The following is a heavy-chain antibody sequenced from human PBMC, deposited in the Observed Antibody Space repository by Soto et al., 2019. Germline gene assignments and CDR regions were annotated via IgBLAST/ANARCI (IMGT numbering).Heavy chain of an antibody. V-gene: IGHV3-74*01. D-gene: IGHD3-16*01. CDR3: VRDFFTVWDY. CDR1: GFIFSSSW. Sequence: EVQLVESGGGLVQPGGSLRLSCAASGFIFSSSWMHWVRQAPGKGLVWVSRINSDGSSTSYADSVRGRFTISRDNAKNTLYLQVNSLRVEDTAVYYCVRDFFTVWDYWGQGTLVTVSS. J-gene: IGHJ4*02. CDR2: INSDGSST.